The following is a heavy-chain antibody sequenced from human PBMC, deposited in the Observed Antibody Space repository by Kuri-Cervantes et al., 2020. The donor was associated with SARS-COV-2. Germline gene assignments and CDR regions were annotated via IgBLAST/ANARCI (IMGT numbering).Heavy chain of an antibody. CDR2: ISSSSSPI. J-gene: IGHJ6*02. V-gene: IGHV3-48*02. D-gene: IGHD3-3*01. CDR3: ARDVAKEVYDFWSGYYSGYYGMDV. CDR1: GFTFSRYA. Sequence: GGSLRLSCAASGFTFSRYAMNWVRQAPGKGLEWVSYISSSSSPIYFADSVKGRFTISRDNAKNSLYLQMNSLRDEDTAVYYCARDVAKEVYDFWSGYYSGYYGMDVWGQGTTVTVSS.